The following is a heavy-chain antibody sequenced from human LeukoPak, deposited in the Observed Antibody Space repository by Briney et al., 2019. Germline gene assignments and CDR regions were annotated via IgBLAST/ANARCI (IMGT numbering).Heavy chain of an antibody. D-gene: IGHD1-1*01. J-gene: IGHJ6*02. CDR1: GFTFSDYY. Sequence: PGGSLRLSCAASGFTFSDYYMSWIRQAPGKGLEWVSYISSSGSTIYYADSVKGRFTISRDNAKNSLYLQMNSLRAEDTAVYYCAREFVEPGPYYYYYYGMDVWGQGTTVTVSS. CDR2: ISSSGSTI. V-gene: IGHV3-11*01. CDR3: AREFVEPGPYYYYYYGMDV.